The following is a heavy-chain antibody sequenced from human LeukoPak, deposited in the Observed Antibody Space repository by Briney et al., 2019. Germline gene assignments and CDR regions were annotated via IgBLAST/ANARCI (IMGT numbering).Heavy chain of an antibody. CDR2: ISSSSSYI. Sequence: SGGSLRLSCAASGFIFSSYSINWVRQAPGKGLEWVSSISSSSSYIYYVDSVKGRFTISRDNAKNSLYLQMNSLRVEDTAVYYCVRDGGSTSRYDAFDVWGHGTMVTVSS. CDR1: GFIFSSYS. J-gene: IGHJ3*01. CDR3: VRDGGSTSRYDAFDV. V-gene: IGHV3-21*01. D-gene: IGHD3-16*01.